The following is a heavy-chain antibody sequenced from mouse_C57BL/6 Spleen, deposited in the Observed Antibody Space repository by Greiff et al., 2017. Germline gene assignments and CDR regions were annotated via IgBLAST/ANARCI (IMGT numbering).Heavy chain of an antibody. V-gene: IGHV1-82*01. CDR3: ARSYPMGY. Sequence: QVQLQQSGPELVKPGASVKISCKASGYAFSSSWMNWVKQRPGKGLEWIGRIYPGDGDTNYNGKFKGKATLTADKSSSTAYMQLSSLTSEDSAVYFCARSYPMGYWGQGTSVTVSS. CDR2: IYPGDGDT. J-gene: IGHJ4*01. CDR1: GYAFSSSW.